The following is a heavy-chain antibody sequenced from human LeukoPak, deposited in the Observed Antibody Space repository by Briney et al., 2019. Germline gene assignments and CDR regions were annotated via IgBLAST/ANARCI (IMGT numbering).Heavy chain of an antibody. CDR3: ARVPPYSSGRGGFDY. J-gene: IGHJ4*02. Sequence: SETLSLTCTVSGGPISGYYWSWIRHPPGRGLEWIAYIYNTGSAFYNPSLRSRVTISEDTSKNQFSLKVNSLTAADAAVYYCARVPPYSSGRGGFDYWGQGILVTVSS. CDR1: GGPISGYY. CDR2: IYNTGSA. D-gene: IGHD6-19*01. V-gene: IGHV4-59*13.